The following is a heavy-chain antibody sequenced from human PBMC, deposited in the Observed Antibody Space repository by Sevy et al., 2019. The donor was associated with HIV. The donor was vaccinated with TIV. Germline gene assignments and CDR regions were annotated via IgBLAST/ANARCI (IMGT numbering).Heavy chain of an antibody. CDR1: GGSISTRSYY. CDR2: IYTSGST. CDR3: AREEEGTSYFDY. V-gene: IGHV4-61*02. J-gene: IGHJ4*02. D-gene: IGHD3-10*01. Sequence: SETLSLTCTVSGGSISTRSYYWSWIRQPAGKGLEWIGRIYTSGSTNYNPSLKSRVPISVDTSKNQFSLKLSSVTAADTAVYYCAREEEGTSYFDYWGQGTLVTVSS.